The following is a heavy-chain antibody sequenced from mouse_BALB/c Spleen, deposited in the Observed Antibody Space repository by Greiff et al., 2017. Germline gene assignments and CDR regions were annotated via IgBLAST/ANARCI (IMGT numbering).Heavy chain of an antibody. CDR2: IDPANGNT. D-gene: IGHD2-14*01. CDR3: ARSHYRYDYAMDY. J-gene: IGHJ4*01. V-gene: IGHV14-3*02. CDR1: GFNIKDTH. Sequence: EVQLQQSGAELVKPGASVKLSCTASGFNIKDTHIHWVRQRPDQGLEWIGRIDPANGNTKYDPKFQGKATITADTSSDTAYLQLSSLTSEDTAVYYCARSHYRYDYAMDYWGQGTSVTVSS.